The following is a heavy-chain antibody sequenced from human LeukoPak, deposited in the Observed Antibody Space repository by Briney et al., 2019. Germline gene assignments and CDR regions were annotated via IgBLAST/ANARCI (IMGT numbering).Heavy chain of an antibody. CDR2: LYSEGCT. CDR1: VFPFSSYW. D-gene: IGHD1-26*01. J-gene: IGHJ4*02. Sequence: GGCLRLSCAASVFPFSSYWLSCVRQAPGKGLECGSDLYSEGCTYYADSVKGRFTISRDNSKKTLYLQMNSLRAEDTAVYYCARAMPEYSGSYFDYWGQGTLVTVSS. CDR3: ARAMPEYSGSYFDY. V-gene: IGHV3-53*01.